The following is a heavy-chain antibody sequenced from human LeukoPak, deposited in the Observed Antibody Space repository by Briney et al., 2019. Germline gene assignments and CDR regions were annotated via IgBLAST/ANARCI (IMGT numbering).Heavy chain of an antibody. D-gene: IGHD5-24*01. CDR1: GFTFSSYA. J-gene: IGHJ4*02. CDR2: TSGSGGTT. V-gene: IGHV3-23*01. Sequence: PGWSLRLSCAASGFTFSSYAMSWVLQAPGKELEWVSATSGSGGTTYYADSVKGRFTISRDNSKNTLYLQMNSLRAADTALYYCAEVQEMSTILPPFHYWGQGTLVTVSS. CDR3: AEVQEMSTILPPFHY.